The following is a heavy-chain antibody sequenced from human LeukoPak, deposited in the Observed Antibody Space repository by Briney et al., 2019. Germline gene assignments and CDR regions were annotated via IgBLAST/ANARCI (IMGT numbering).Heavy chain of an antibody. V-gene: IGHV3-9*01. D-gene: IGHD3-10*01. J-gene: IGHJ4*02. CDR1: GFTFDDYA. Sequence: GRSLRLSCAASGFTFDDYAMHWVRQAPGKGLEWVSGISWNSGSIGYADSVKGRFTISRDNAKNSLHLQMNSLRAEDTASYYCAKAYYGSGSYYEGPTPFDYWGQGTLVTVSS. CDR3: AKAYYGSGSYYEGPTPFDY. CDR2: ISWNSGSI.